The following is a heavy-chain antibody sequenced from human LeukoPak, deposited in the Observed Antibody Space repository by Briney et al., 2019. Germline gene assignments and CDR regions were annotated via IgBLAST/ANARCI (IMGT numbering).Heavy chain of an antibody. V-gene: IGHV4-34*01. Sequence: PSETLSLTCAVYGGSFSGYYWSWIRQPPGKGLEWIGTIYHSGSTYYNPSLKSRVTMSVDTSKNQFSLKLSSVTAADTAVYYCGRMNYGDYVPLDYWGQGTLVTVSS. CDR3: GRMNYGDYVPLDY. D-gene: IGHD4-17*01. J-gene: IGHJ4*02. CDR1: GGSFSGYY. CDR2: IYHSGST.